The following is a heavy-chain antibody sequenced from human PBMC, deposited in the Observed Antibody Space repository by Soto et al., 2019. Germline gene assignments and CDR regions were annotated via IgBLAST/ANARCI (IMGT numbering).Heavy chain of an antibody. CDR1: GFSLSTSGMC. D-gene: IGHD3-10*01. Sequence: SGPTLVNPTQTLTLTCTFSGFSLSTSGMCVSWIRQPPGKALEWLARIGWDDDKYYSTSLKTRLTISKDTSKNQVVLTMTNMDPVDTATYYCARSFGFYYGSGSYYRIHFDYWSQGTLVTVSS. V-gene: IGHV2-70*11. J-gene: IGHJ4*02. CDR3: ARSFGFYYGSGSYYRIHFDY. CDR2: IGWDDDK.